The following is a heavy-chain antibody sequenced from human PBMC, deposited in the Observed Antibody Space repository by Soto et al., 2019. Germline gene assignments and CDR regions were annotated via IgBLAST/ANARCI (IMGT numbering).Heavy chain of an antibody. J-gene: IGHJ4*02. D-gene: IGHD2-2*01. CDR1: GYDFSSYG. CDR2: ISASNGNR. Sequence: QVQLVQSRAEVKKPGASVKVSCKALGYDFSSYGISWVRQAPGQGLEWMGWISASNGNRDYAQQFQGRVTMTSDTSRTTAYMELRSLRSDDTAVYYCVRDPQRNDYWGQGTLVNVSS. CDR3: VRDPQRNDY. V-gene: IGHV1-18*04.